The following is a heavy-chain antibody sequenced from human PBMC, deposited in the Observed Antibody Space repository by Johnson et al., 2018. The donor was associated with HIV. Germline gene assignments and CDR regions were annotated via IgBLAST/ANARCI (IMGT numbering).Heavy chain of an antibody. Sequence: VQLVESGGGLVQPGGSLRLSCAASGFTFSNAWMRWVRQAPGKGLEPWVRQAPGRGLEWVTFISHDGTNKCYTESVKGRFTISRDNSKNTLYLQMNSLRAEDTAVYYCARGSRYTYDNGDAHLLHAFDIWGQGTMVTVSS. D-gene: IGHD4/OR15-4a*01. J-gene: IGHJ3*02. V-gene: IGHV3-30-3*01. CDR2: ISHDGTNK. CDR3: ARGSRYTYDNGDAHLLHAFDI. CDR1: GFTFSNAWMRWVRQA.